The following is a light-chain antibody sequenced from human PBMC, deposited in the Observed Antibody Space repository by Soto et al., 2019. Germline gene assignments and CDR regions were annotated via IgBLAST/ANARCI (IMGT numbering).Light chain of an antibody. V-gene: IGLV2-23*02. CDR3: CSYAGSSTFYV. CDR1: SSDVGNYNL. J-gene: IGLJ1*01. CDR2: EVS. Sequence: QSALTQPASVSGSPGQSITISCTGTSSDVGNYNLVSWYQQYLGKAPKLMIYEVSTRPSGVSNRFSGSKSGNTASLTISGLQAEDEADYYCCSYAGSSTFYVFGTGTKLTVL.